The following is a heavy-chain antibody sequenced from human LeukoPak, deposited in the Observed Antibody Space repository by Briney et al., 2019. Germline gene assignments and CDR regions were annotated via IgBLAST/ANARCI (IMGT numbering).Heavy chain of an antibody. J-gene: IGHJ4*02. CDR2: IYYSGST. D-gene: IGHD3-22*01. Sequence: PSETLSLTCTVSGGSISSSSYYWGWIRQPPGKGLEWIGSIYYSGSTYYNPSLKSRVTISVDTSKNQFSLKLSSVTAADTAVYYCARIPPYYYDSGIDYWGQGTLVTVSS. CDR1: GGSISSSSYY. V-gene: IGHV4-39*07. CDR3: ARIPPYYYDSGIDY.